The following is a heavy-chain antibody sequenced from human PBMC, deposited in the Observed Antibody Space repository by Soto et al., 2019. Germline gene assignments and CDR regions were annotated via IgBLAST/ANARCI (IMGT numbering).Heavy chain of an antibody. CDR2: IYYSGST. D-gene: IGHD4-17*01. CDR3: ARWYGGSLDY. V-gene: IGHV4-59*01. J-gene: IGHJ4*02. Sequence: QVQLQESGPGLVKPSETLSLTCTVSGGSISSYYWSWIRQPPGKGLEWIGYIYYSGSTNYNPSLKSRVTISVDTSKNQFSLKLSSVTAADPAVYYCARWYGGSLDYWGQGTLVTVSS. CDR1: GGSISSYY.